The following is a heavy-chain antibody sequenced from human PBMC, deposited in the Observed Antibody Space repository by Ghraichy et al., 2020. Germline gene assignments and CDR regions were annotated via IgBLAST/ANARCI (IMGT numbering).Heavy chain of an antibody. V-gene: IGHV5-51*01. D-gene: IGHD3-10*01. CDR2: IYPGDSDT. Sequence: GESLNISCKGSGYSFTSYWIGWVRQMPGKGLEWMGIIYPGDSDTRYSPSFQGQVTISADKSISTAYLQWSSLKASDTAMYYCARLKGLALMSGDAFDIWGQGTMVTVSS. J-gene: IGHJ3*02. CDR3: ARLKGLALMSGDAFDI. CDR1: GYSFTSYW.